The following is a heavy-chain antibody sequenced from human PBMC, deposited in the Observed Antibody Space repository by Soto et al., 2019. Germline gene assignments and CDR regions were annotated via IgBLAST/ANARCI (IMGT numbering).Heavy chain of an antibody. CDR2: IYYSGST. CDR3: ARQPLRRRAFDI. CDR1: GGSISSSSYY. Sequence: QLQLQESGPGLVKPSETLSLTCTVSGGSISSSSYYWGWIRQPPGKGLEWIGSIYYSGSTYYNRSLKSRVTISVDTSKNQFSLNLSSVTAADTAVYYCARQPLRRRAFDIWGQGTMVTVSS. J-gene: IGHJ3*02. V-gene: IGHV4-39*01.